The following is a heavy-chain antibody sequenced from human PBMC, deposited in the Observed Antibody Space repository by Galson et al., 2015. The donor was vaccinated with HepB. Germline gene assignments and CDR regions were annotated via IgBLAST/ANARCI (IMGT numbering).Heavy chain of an antibody. CDR2: IAWKTDVT. D-gene: IGHD2-2*01. CDR1: GFTFDDFV. V-gene: IGHV3-9*01. CDR3: VKGGPAAIQHDTLDM. J-gene: IGHJ3*02. Sequence: SLRLSCAASGFTFDDFVMHWVRQVPGKGLEWVSGIAWKTDVTGYADSVKGRFTISRDNAKRSLYLQMNSLRPDDTGLYYCVKGGPAAIQHDTLDMWGQGTLVTVSS.